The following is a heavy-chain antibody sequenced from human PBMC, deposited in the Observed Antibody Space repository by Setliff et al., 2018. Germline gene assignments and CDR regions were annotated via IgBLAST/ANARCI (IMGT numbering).Heavy chain of an antibody. Sequence: GGSLRLSCAASGFTFSSYWMHWVRQAPGRGLVWVSRINSDGSTTNYADSVKGRLTVSRDNSKNTLYLEMDGLRPEDTAVYYCANSRVTNFRGHLYLPRGLDVWGQGTMVTVSS. CDR3: ANSRVTNFRGHLYLPRGLDV. D-gene: IGHD3-16*01. CDR1: GFTFSSYW. V-gene: IGHV3-74*01. CDR2: INSDGSTT. J-gene: IGHJ6*02.